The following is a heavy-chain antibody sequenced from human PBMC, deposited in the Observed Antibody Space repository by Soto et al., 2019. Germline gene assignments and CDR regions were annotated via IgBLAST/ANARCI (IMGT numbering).Heavy chain of an antibody. CDR1: GGSISSSSYY. CDR3: ASYYGSGSSWMNYYYYGMDG. D-gene: IGHD3-10*01. V-gene: IGHV4-39*01. J-gene: IGHJ6*02. CDR2: IYYSGST. Sequence: SETLSLTCTVSGGSISSSSYYWGWIRQPPGKGLEWIGSIYYSGSTYYNLSPKSRVTISVDTSKNQFSLKLSSVTAADTAVYYCASYYGSGSSWMNYYYYGMDGWGQGTTVTVSS.